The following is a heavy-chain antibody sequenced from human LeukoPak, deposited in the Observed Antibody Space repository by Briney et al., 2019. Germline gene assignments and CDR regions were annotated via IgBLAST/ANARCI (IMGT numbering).Heavy chain of an antibody. CDR3: ASRGGSYYGFDY. D-gene: IGHD1-26*01. CDR1: GGSFSGYY. CDR2: INHSGST. V-gene: IGHV4-34*01. J-gene: IGHJ4*02. Sequence: SETLSLTCAVYGGSFSGYYWSWIRQPPGKGLEWIGEINHSGSTNYNPSLKSRVTISVDTSKNQFSLKLSSVTAADTAVYYCASRGGSYYGFDYWGQGTLVTVSS.